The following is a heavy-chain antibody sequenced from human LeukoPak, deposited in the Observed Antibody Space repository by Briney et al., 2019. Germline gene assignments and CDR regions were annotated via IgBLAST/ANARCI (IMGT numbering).Heavy chain of an antibody. V-gene: IGHV4-59*01. CDR2: IYYSGST. CDR3: ARSKDILTGYCFDY. CDR1: GGSISSYY. Sequence: SETLSLACTVSGGSISSYYWSWIRQPPGKGLEWIGYIYYSGSTNYNPSLKSRVTISVDTSKNQFSLKLSSVTAADTAVYYCARSKDILTGYCFDYWGQGTLVTVSS. J-gene: IGHJ4*02. D-gene: IGHD3-9*01.